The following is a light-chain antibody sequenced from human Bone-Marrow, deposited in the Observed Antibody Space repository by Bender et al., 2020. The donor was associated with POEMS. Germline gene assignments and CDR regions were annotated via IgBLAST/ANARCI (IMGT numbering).Light chain of an antibody. Sequence: QSVLTPPPSVSGAPGQRVTISCTGSSSNTGSGYDINWYQHLPGTAPKLLIYGYNNRPSGVPDRFSGSKSGTSASLAITGLQAEDEADYYCCSYAGTSSWVFGGGTKLTVL. CDR2: GYN. V-gene: IGLV1-40*01. J-gene: IGLJ3*02. CDR3: CSYAGTSSWV. CDR1: SSNTGSGYD.